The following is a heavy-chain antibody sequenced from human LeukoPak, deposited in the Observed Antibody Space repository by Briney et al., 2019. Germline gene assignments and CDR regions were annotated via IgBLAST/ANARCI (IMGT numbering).Heavy chain of an antibody. D-gene: IGHD5-12*01. J-gene: IGHJ4*02. Sequence: GGTLRLSCAVSGFPFSSHGMNWVRQAPGKGLEWVSGISPGGPTYYADSVKGRFTISRDDSKNTLYLQMKNLRADDTAVYYCAKDGAWLRFDDWGQGILVSVSS. CDR3: AKDGAWLRFDD. V-gene: IGHV3-23*01. CDR1: GFPFSSHG. CDR2: ISPGGPT.